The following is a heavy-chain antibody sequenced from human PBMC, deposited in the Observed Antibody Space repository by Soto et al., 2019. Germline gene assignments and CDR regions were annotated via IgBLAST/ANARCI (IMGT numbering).Heavy chain of an antibody. CDR2: ISAYNGNT. Sequence: GASVPVSCKASGSTFSSYGSSWVRQAHGQGLEWMGWISAYNGNTNYAQKLQGRVTMTTDTSTSTAYMEPRSLRSDDTAVYYCAGFGGIAGGFDIWGQGTMVTVSS. CDR1: GSTFSSYG. V-gene: IGHV1-18*01. CDR3: AGFGGIAGGFDI. D-gene: IGHD6-13*01. J-gene: IGHJ3*02.